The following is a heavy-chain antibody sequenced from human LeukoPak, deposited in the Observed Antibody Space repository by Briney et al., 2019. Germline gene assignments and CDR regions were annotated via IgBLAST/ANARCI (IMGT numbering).Heavy chain of an antibody. V-gene: IGHV3-48*03. Sequence: GGSLRLSCAASGFTFSSYEMNWVRQAPGKGLEWVSYISSSGSTRYYADSVKGRFTISRDNAKNSLYLQMNSLRAEDTAVYYCARDGIRGVIISYAFDIWGQGTMVTVSS. CDR1: GFTFSSYE. D-gene: IGHD3-10*01. CDR3: ARDGIRGVIISYAFDI. J-gene: IGHJ3*02. CDR2: ISSSGSTR.